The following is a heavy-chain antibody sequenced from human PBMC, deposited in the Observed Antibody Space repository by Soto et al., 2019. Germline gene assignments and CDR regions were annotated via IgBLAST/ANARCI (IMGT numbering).Heavy chain of an antibody. CDR3: ATETSTGGC. J-gene: IGHJ4*02. D-gene: IGHD3-10*01. V-gene: IGHV3-7*05. CDR1: GFALSNCW. CDR2: IKQDGSER. Sequence: EVQLVESGGGLVQPGGSLRLSCVASGFALSNCWINWVRQAPGKGLEWVANIKQDGSERNYVDSVKGRFTISRDNARNSLYLQMNSLRAEDTAAYYCATETSTGGCWGQGTLVTVSS.